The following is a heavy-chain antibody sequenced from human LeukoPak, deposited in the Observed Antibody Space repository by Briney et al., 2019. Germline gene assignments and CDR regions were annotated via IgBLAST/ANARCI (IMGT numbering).Heavy chain of an antibody. V-gene: IGHV4-34*01. CDR2: INHSGST. CDR1: GGSFSGYY. D-gene: IGHD6-19*01. CDR3: ARVGRGRYSYIDY. J-gene: IGHJ4*02. Sequence: SETLSLTCAVYGGSFSGYYWSWIRQPPGKGLEWIGEINHSGSTNYNPSLKSRVTISVDTSKNQFSLKLSSVTAEDTAVYYCARVGRGRYSYIDYWGQGTLVTVSS.